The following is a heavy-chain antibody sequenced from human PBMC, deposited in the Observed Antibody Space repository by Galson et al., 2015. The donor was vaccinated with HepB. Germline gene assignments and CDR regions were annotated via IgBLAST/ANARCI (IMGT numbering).Heavy chain of an antibody. D-gene: IGHD1-1*01. Sequence: SLRLSCAASGFTFSSYAMSWVRQAPGKGLEWVAVIWYDGSNKYYADSVKGRFTISRDNSKNTLYLQMNSLRAEDTAVYYCARGFGNWNDVGGNYFDYWGQGTLVTVSS. CDR2: IWYDGSNK. CDR3: ARGFGNWNDVGGNYFDY. J-gene: IGHJ4*02. CDR1: GFTFSSYA. V-gene: IGHV3-33*08.